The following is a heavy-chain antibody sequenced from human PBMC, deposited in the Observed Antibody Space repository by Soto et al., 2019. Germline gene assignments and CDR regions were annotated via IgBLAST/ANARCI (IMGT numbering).Heavy chain of an antibody. CDR2: IDKVGTDS. Sequence: EVQLVESGGGLVQPGGSLRLSCAASEFTFSGRSVHWVRQAPGKGLVWVSGIDKVGTDSTYADSVKGRFTSSRDNAKKTVYLQINSLRVEDTAVYYCSRGWFGQDVWGKGTTVTVSS. CDR1: EFTFSGRS. J-gene: IGHJ6*03. D-gene: IGHD3-10*01. V-gene: IGHV3-74*01. CDR3: SRGWFGQDV.